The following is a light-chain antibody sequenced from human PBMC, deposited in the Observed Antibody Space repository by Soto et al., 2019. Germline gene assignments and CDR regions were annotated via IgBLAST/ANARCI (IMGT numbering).Light chain of an antibody. CDR3: SSYTSRSPLVV. CDR2: DVS. V-gene: IGLV2-14*01. CDR1: SSDVGGYNY. Sequence: QSALTQPASVSGSPGQSITISCTGTSSDVGGYNYVSWYQQHPGKAPKLMIYDVSNRPSGVSNRFSGSKSGNTASLTISGLQAEDEADYYCSSYTSRSPLVVFGSGTKVTVL. J-gene: IGLJ1*01.